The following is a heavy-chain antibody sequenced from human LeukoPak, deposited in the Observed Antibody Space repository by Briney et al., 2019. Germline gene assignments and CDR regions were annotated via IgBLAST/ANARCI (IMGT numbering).Heavy chain of an antibody. CDR2: IKQDGSER. J-gene: IGHJ4*02. V-gene: IGHV3-7*01. D-gene: IGHD3-10*01. CDR3: ARAGSHWHYVY. CDR1: GFTFSGFS. Sequence: GGSLRLSCAASGFTFSGFSMSWVRQSPTKGLEWVANIKQDGSERYYVGSVKGRFTISRDNAKNSLSLQMNNLRVEDTAVYYCARAGSHWHYVYWGQGTVVTVSS.